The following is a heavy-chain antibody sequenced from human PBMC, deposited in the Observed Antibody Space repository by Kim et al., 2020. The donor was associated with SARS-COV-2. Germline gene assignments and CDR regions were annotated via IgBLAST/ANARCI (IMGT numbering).Heavy chain of an antibody. D-gene: IGHD3-10*01. CDR3: ARERYYGSGSYDNWFDP. CDR1: GDSVSSNSAA. Sequence: SQTLSLTCAISGDSVSSNSAAWNWIRHSPSRGLEWLGRTYYRSKWYNDYAVSVKSRITINPDISKNQFSLQLNSVTPEDTAVYYCARERYYGSGSYDNWFDPWGQGTLVTVSS. J-gene: IGHJ5*02. CDR2: TYYRSKWYN. V-gene: IGHV6-1*01.